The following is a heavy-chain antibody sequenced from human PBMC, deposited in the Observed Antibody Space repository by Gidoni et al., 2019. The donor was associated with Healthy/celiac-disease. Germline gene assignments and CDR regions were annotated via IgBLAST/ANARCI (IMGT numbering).Heavy chain of an antibody. V-gene: IGHV3-23*01. Sequence: EVQLLESGGGLVQPGGSLRLSCTAAGFTISSYAMSWVRQAPGKGLEWVSAISGSGGSTYYSDSVQGRFTISRDNSKNTLYLQMNSLRAEDTAVYYCAKVSNTMIVVVRGAFDYWGQGTLVTVSS. CDR2: ISGSGGST. CDR3: AKVSNTMIVVVRGAFDY. J-gene: IGHJ4*02. CDR1: GFTISSYA. D-gene: IGHD3-22*01.